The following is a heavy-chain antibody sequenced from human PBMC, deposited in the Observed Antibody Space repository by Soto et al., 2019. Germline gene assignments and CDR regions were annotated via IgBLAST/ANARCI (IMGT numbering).Heavy chain of an antibody. Sequence: SLRLSCAASGFTGSTKYMSWVRQAPGKGLEWVSVSYSGGSTFYADSVRGRFTIYRDNSQNTVNLQMNSLRAEDTAVYYCARDPWAADYWGQGTLVTVSS. CDR2: SYSGGST. J-gene: IGHJ4*02. CDR3: ARDPWAADY. D-gene: IGHD3-16*01. V-gene: IGHV3-66*01. CDR1: GFTGSTKY.